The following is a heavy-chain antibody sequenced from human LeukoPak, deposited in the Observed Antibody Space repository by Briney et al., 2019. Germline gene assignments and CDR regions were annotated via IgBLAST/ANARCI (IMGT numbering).Heavy chain of an antibody. J-gene: IGHJ4*02. CDR1: GFSLSTSGMR. D-gene: IGHD6-19*01. V-gene: IGHV2-70*04. CDR3: ARTPTIQWLCFDY. CDR2: IDWDDDK. Sequence: ESGPALVKPTQTLTLTCTFSGFSLSTSGMRVSWIRQPPGKALEWLARIDWDDDKFYSISLKTRLTISKDTSKNQVVLTMTNMDPVDTATYYCARTPTIQWLCFDYWGQGTLVTVSS.